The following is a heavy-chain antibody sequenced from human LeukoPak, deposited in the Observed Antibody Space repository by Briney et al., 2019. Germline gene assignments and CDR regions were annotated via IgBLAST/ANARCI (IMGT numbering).Heavy chain of an antibody. D-gene: IGHD1-1*01. J-gene: IGHJ4*02. Sequence: PGGSLRLSCSASGFTFSDFAFHWVRQAPGKGLEYISAISRDGGATYYADSVKGRFIISRDNSKNTLYLQMSSLRAEDTAISYCVKTSTDYYYDYLGQGTLVTVSS. CDR1: GFTFSDFA. CDR3: VKTSTDYYYDY. CDR2: ISRDGGAT. V-gene: IGHV3-64D*09.